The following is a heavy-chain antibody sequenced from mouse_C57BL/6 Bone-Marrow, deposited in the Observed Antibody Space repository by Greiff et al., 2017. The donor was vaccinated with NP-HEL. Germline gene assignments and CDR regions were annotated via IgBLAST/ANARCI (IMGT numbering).Heavy chain of an antibody. V-gene: IGHV1-80*01. CDR1: GYAFSSYW. J-gene: IGHJ4*01. CDR2: IYPGDGDT. D-gene: IGHD4-1*01. Sequence: QVQLQQSGAELVKPGASVKISCKASGYAFSSYWMNWVKQRPGKGLEWIGQIYPGDGDTNYNGKFKGKATLTADKSSSPAYMQLSSLTSEDSAVYFCASRILGRGGAMDYWGQGTSVTVSS. CDR3: ASRILGRGGAMDY.